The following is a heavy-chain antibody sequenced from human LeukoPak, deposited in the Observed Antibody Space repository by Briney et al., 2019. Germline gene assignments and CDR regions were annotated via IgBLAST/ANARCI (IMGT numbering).Heavy chain of an antibody. CDR2: ISGSGRTI. D-gene: IGHD2-2*01. J-gene: IGHJ4*02. CDR3: ARAPPKYIVPAASVRPGGN. CDR1: GFTFSDYA. V-gene: IGHV3-11*01. Sequence: GGSLRLSCIASGFTFSDYAVAWIRQAPGEGLECISSISGSGRTINYADSVKGRFTISRDNAKNSLFLQMNSLRVEDTAIYYCARAPPKYIVPAASVRPGGNWGQGTLVSVSS.